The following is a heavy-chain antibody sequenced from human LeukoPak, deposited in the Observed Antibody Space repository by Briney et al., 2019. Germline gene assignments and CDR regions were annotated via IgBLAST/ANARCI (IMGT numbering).Heavy chain of an antibody. D-gene: IGHD2-2*01. CDR3: AKLVSGIYCSSTSCLYDAFDI. Sequence: PGRSLRLSCAASGFTFSSYGMHWVRQAPGKGLEWVSVISYDGSIQYYADSVKGRFTISRDNSKNTLYPQMNSLRAEDTAVYYCAKLVSGIYCSSTSCLYDAFDIWGQGTMVTVSS. V-gene: IGHV3-30*18. CDR1: GFTFSSYG. CDR2: ISYDGSIQ. J-gene: IGHJ3*02.